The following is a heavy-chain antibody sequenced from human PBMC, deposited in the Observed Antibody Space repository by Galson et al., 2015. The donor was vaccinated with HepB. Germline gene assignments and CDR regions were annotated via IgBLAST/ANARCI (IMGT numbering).Heavy chain of an antibody. D-gene: IGHD6-13*01. CDR3: AKGYGEQQLVHGGDYFDY. J-gene: IGHJ4*02. CDR1: GFTFSSYG. CDR2: ISYNGSNK. V-gene: IGHV3-30*18. Sequence: SLRLSCAASGFTFSSYGMHWVRQAPGKGLEWVAVISYNGSNKYYADSVKGRFTISRDNSKNTLYLQMNSLRAEDTAVYYCAKGYGEQQLVHGGDYFDYWGQGTLVTVSS.